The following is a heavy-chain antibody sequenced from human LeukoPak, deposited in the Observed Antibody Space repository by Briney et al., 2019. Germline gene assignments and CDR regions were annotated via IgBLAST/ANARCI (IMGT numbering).Heavy chain of an antibody. CDR2: IYPGDSDT. J-gene: IGHJ3*02. D-gene: IGHD2-2*01. Sequence: GESLQISCQGSGYSFTSYWIGWVRQMPGKGLEWMGIIYPGDSDTRYSPSFQGQVTISADKSISTAYLQWSSLKASDTAMYYCASPRSHCSSTSCYAFDIWGQGTMVTVSS. CDR3: ASPRSHCSSTSCYAFDI. V-gene: IGHV5-51*01. CDR1: GYSFTSYW.